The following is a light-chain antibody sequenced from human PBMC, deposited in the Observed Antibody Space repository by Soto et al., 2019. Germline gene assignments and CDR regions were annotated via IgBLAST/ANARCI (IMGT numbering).Light chain of an antibody. J-gene: IGKJ4*01. V-gene: IGKV3-20*01. Sequence: EIVLNQSPDTLSLSPGERATLSCRASQSVRSNYLAWYQQKPGQAPRFLIYDASSRATGIPDRFSGSGSGTDFTLTISRLEPADFAVYYCQQYGSTPLTFGGGPKVDI. CDR2: DAS. CDR3: QQYGSTPLT. CDR1: QSVRSNY.